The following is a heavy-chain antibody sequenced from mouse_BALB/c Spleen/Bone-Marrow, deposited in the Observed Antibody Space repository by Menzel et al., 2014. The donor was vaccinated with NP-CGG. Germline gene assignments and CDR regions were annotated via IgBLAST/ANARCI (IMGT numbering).Heavy chain of an antibody. D-gene: IGHD2-10*02. J-gene: IGHJ4*01. V-gene: IGHV5-6-5*01. CDR1: GFTFSSYA. CDR3: AREEYGQKVYAMDY. Sequence: EVKLMESGGGLVKPGGSLKLSCAASGFTFSSYAMSWVRQTPEKRLEWVASISSGGSTYYPDSVKWRFTISRDDARNSLYLQMSSLRSEDTAVYYCAREEYGQKVYAMDYWGQGTSVTVSS. CDR2: ISSGGST.